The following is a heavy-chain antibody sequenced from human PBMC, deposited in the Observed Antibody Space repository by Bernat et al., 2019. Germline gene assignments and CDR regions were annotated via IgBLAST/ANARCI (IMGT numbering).Heavy chain of an antibody. V-gene: IGHV3-72*01. CDR2: SRNKANGYST. D-gene: IGHD2-21*02. CDR3: VRVVTGSRGIGY. CDR1: GIILSDHF. J-gene: IGHJ4*02. Sequence: EVQLVESGEGLVQPGGSLRLTCAVSGIILSDHFIDWVRQAPGKGLEWFGRSRNKANGYSTEYAASVKGRFTISRDESKSSLFLQMNSLKTEDTAVYFCVRVVTGSRGIGYWGQGTLVTVSS.